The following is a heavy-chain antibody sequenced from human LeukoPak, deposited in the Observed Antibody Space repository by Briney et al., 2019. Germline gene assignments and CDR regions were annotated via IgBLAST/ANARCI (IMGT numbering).Heavy chain of an antibody. CDR2: MNPNSGNT. Sequence: ASVKVSCKASGYTFTSYDINWVRQATGQGLEWMGWMNPNSGNTGYAQKFQGRVTMTRNISISTAYMELSSLRSEDTVVYYCARVYGSGSKKNWFDPWGQGTLVTVSS. J-gene: IGHJ5*02. D-gene: IGHD3-10*01. CDR3: ARVYGSGSKKNWFDP. CDR1: GYTFTSYD. V-gene: IGHV1-8*01.